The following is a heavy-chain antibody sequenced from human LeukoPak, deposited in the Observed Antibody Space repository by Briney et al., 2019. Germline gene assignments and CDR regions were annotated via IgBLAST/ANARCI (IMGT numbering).Heavy chain of an antibody. CDR1: GYIFSDSA. CDR3: TRQMEPAADIGG. J-gene: IGHJ4*02. V-gene: IGHV3-73*01. Sequence: GGSLRLSCAASGYIFSDSAIHWVRQASGRGLEWVGRIRVKANSYATAYAASVKGRFTISRDDSKNTAYLQMNSLEIEDTAVYYCTRQMEPAADIGGWGQGTLVTVSS. D-gene: IGHD2-2*01. CDR2: IRVKANSYAT.